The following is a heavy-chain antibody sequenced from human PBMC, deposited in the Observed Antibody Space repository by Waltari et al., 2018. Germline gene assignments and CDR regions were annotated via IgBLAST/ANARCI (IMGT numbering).Heavy chain of an antibody. D-gene: IGHD2-15*01. CDR2: VYGSGKT. J-gene: IGHJ5*02. Sequence: QLQLQESGPGLVKPSGTLSLSCAVSGDSVTSTYWWRWVRQSPQRGLEWIGQVYGSGKTNYKPSLASRVTTSIDASNNRFSLRVTSATAADTAVYYCARDRGRGLYLDTWGPGTLVTVSP. CDR3: ARDRGRGLYLDT. V-gene: IGHV4-4*02. CDR1: GDSVTSTYW.